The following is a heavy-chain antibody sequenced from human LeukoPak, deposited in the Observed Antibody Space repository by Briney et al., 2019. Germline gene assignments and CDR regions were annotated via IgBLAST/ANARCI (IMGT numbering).Heavy chain of an antibody. Sequence: PSEPLSLTCAVYGGSFRGYYGSWIRHPPGKGLEWIGEINHRGSTNYNPSLKSRVTIPVDTSKNQFSLKLSSVTAADTAVYYCARSGYSYGKGYGWFDPWGQGTLVTVSS. V-gene: IGHV4-34*01. CDR1: GGSFRGYY. CDR2: INHRGST. J-gene: IGHJ5*02. CDR3: ARSGYSYGKGYGWFDP. D-gene: IGHD5-18*01.